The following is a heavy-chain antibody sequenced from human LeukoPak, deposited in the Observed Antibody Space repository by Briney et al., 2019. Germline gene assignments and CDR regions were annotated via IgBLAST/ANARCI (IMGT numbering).Heavy chain of an antibody. J-gene: IGHJ3*02. Sequence: PSETPSLTCAVYGGTFSDYYWTWIRQVPGKGLEWIGEINHSGSTNYNPSLKSRVTMSIDTSKKQFSLKLSSVTAADTAVYYSARTTVTHEDTFDIWGQGTMVTVSS. CDR2: INHSGST. CDR3: ARTTVTHEDTFDI. V-gene: IGHV4-34*01. D-gene: IGHD4-17*01. CDR1: GGTFSDYY.